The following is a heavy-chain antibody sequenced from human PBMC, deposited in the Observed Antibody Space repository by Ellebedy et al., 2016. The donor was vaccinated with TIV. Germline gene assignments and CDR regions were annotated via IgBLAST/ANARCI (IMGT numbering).Heavy chain of an antibody. CDR2: FDPEDGET. V-gene: IGHV1-24*01. D-gene: IGHD2-2*01. J-gene: IGHJ5*02. Sequence: ASVKVSCKVSGYTLTDLSMHWVRQAPGKGLEWMGGFDPEDGETIYAQKFQGRVTMTEDTSTDTAYMELSRLRSDDTAVYYCARDMVVPAAPNWFDPWGQGTLVTVSS. CDR3: ARDMVVPAAPNWFDP. CDR1: GYTLTDLS.